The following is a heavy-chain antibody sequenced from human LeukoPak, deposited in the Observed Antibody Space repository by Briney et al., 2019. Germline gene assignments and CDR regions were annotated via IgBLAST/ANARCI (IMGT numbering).Heavy chain of an antibody. CDR3: ARGTVTTSMEAFDI. CDR2: IYYSGSP. Sequence: SETLSLTCTVSGGTISSYYWSWIRQPPGKGLEWIGYIYYSGSPNYNPSLKSRVTISVDTSKKQSSLKLSSVTAADTAVYYCARGTVTTSMEAFDIWGQGTMVTVSS. J-gene: IGHJ3*02. CDR1: GGTISSYY. V-gene: IGHV4-59*08. D-gene: IGHD4-17*01.